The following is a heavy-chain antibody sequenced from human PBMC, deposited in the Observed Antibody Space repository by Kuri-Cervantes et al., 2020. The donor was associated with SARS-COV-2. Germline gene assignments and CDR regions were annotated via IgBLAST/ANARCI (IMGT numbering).Heavy chain of an antibody. Sequence: ESLKISCAVSRYSISSGYYWGWIRQPPGKGLEWIGSIYHSGSTYYNPSLKSRVTISVDTSKNQFSLKLSSVTAADTAVYYCARFSAAAGQRTFDYWGQGTLVTVSS. CDR3: ARFSAAAGQRTFDY. D-gene: IGHD6-13*01. CDR1: RYSISSGYY. CDR2: IYHSGST. J-gene: IGHJ4*02. V-gene: IGHV4-38-2*01.